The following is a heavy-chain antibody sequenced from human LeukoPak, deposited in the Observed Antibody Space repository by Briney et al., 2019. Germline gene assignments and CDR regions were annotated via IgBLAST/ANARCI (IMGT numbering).Heavy chain of an antibody. D-gene: IGHD2-15*01. Sequence: GGSLRLSCTVSGFTVSTNSMSWVRQAPGKGLEWASFIYSDNTHYSDSVKGRFTISRDNAKNSLYLQMNSLRVEDTALYHCARGAAAQRGFDYWGQGTLVTVSS. V-gene: IGHV3-53*01. CDR1: GFTVSTNS. CDR2: IYSDNT. CDR3: ARGAAAQRGFDY. J-gene: IGHJ4*02.